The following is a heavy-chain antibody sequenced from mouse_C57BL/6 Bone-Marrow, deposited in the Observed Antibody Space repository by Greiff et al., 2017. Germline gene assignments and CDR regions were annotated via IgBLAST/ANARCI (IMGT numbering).Heavy chain of an antibody. V-gene: IGHV14-4*01. CDR1: GFNIKDDY. Sequence: EVQLVESGAELVRPGASVKLSCTASGFNIKDDYMHWVKQRPEQGLEWIGWIDPENGDTEYASKFQGKATITADTSSNTAYLQLSSLTSEDTAVYYCTSIYYGSSPAWFAYWGQGTLVTVSA. CDR3: TSIYYGSSPAWFAY. J-gene: IGHJ3*01. D-gene: IGHD1-1*01. CDR2: IDPENGDT.